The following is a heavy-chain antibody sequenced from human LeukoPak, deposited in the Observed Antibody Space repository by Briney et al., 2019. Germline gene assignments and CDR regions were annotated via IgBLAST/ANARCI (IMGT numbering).Heavy chain of an antibody. Sequence: SCKASGYTFTSYAMHWVRQAPGKGLEWVAVISYDGSNKYYADSVKGRFTISRDNSKNTLYLQMNSLRAEDTAVYYCARVNSFYGMDVWGQGTTVTVSS. CDR1: GYTFTSYA. D-gene: IGHD5-18*01. CDR3: ARVNSFYGMDV. J-gene: IGHJ6*02. CDR2: ISYDGSNK. V-gene: IGHV3-30-3*01.